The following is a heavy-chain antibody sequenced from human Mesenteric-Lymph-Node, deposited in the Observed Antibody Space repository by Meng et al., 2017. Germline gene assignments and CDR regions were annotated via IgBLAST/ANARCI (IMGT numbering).Heavy chain of an antibody. CDR3: VRGTGPGSYLVDY. D-gene: IGHD3-10*01. Sequence: GGSLRLSCAASGFTFSSYGMHWVRQAPGKGLEWVAVIWYDGSNKYYADSVKGRFTISRDNSKNTLYLQMNSLRAEDTAVYYCVRGTGPGSYLVDYWGQGTLVTVSS. V-gene: IGHV3-33*01. CDR2: IWYDGSNK. J-gene: IGHJ4*02. CDR1: GFTFSSYG.